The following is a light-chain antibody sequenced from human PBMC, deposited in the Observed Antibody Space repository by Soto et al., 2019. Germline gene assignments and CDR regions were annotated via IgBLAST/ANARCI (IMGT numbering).Light chain of an antibody. Sequence: QSALTQPASVSGSPGQAITISCTGTSSDVGSYNLVSWYQQHPGKAPKLMIYEGSNRPSRVSNRFSGSKSGNTAALTISGIEAEYEADYDCWSYAGSRAFGFGTGTKLTVL. V-gene: IGLV2-23*01. J-gene: IGLJ1*01. CDR1: SSDVGSYNL. CDR3: WSYAGSRAFG. CDR2: EGS.